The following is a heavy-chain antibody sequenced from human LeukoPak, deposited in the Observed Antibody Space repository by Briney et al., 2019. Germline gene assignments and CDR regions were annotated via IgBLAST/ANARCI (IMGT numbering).Heavy chain of an antibody. D-gene: IGHD1-26*01. Sequence: PGGSLRLSCAASGFTFSSYAMHWVRQAPGKGLEWVAVISYDGSNKYYADSVKGRFTISRDNSKNTLYLQMNSLRAEDTAVYYCARDQEVVGATTVFDYWGQGTLVTVSS. V-gene: IGHV3-30-3*01. J-gene: IGHJ4*02. CDR1: GFTFSSYA. CDR3: ARDQEVVGATTVFDY. CDR2: ISYDGSNK.